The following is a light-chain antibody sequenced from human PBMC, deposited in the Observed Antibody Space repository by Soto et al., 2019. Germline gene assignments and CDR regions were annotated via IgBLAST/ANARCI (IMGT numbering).Light chain of an antibody. CDR2: VAS. Sequence: DIPMTQSPSSLSASVGDRVTITRRASQSIGRFLNWHQQKPGKAPNVLINVASTLRSGVPSRFSGSGSGTDFNLTINSLQPEDFATYFCQQSFTTPLTFGGGTKVDI. CDR1: QSIGRF. J-gene: IGKJ4*01. V-gene: IGKV1-39*01. CDR3: QQSFTTPLT.